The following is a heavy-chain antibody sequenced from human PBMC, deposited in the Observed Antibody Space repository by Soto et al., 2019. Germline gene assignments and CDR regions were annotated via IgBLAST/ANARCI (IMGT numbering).Heavy chain of an antibody. V-gene: IGHV3-21*01. J-gene: IGHJ3*02. CDR2: ISTGSDYI. CDR3: ARRYYYDSSDFRPFDI. Sequence: QLVESGGGLVKPGGSLRLSCAASGFSFSAYSMIWVRQAPGKGLEWVSAISTGSDYIFYADSVKGRFTISRDNAKNSLYLQMDSLRAEDTAVYYCARRYYYDSSDFRPFDICSQGTMVTVSS. D-gene: IGHD3-22*01. CDR1: GFSFSAYS.